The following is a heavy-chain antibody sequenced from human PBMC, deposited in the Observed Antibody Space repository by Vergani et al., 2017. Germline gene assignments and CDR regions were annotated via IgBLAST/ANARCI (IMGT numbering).Heavy chain of an antibody. D-gene: IGHD6-13*01. CDR2: MNPNSGNT. CDR1: GYTFTSYD. Sequence: QVQLVQSGAEVKKPGASVKVSCTASGYTFTSYDINWVRQATGQGLEWMGWMNPNSGNTGYAQKFQGRVTMTTDTSTSTAYMQLRSLRSDDTAVYYCARDGDTSSWYKNFDYWGQGTLVTVSS. J-gene: IGHJ4*02. V-gene: IGHV1-8*01. CDR3: ARDGDTSSWYKNFDY.